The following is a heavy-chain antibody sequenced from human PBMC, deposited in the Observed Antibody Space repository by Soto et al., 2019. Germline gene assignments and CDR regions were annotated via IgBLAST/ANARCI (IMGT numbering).Heavy chain of an antibody. CDR1: GTTFSSYA. CDR2: IIPMFGPA. V-gene: IGHV1-69*01. J-gene: IGHJ5*02. CDR3: ARGSPRGSTLLRGVSDTWFDT. Sequence: QVQLVQSGAEVKKPGSSVKVSCKASGTTFSSYAISWVRQAPGQGLLWLGGIIPMFGPANYSQRFLGRVTIIADESTTVAYMEVAILRSDDTAVYYCARGSPRGSTLLRGVSDTWFDTGGQGTLVSVTS. D-gene: IGHD3-10*01.